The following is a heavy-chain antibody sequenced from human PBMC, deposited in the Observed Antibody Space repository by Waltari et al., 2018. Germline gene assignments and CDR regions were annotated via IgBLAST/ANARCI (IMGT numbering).Heavy chain of an antibody. Sequence: QVQLQQWGAGLLKPSETLSLTCVVYGGSFSGYYWTWIRQPPEKGLEWIGEINHSGGTNHNPSLKSRVTIPVDTPKNQFSLRLTSVTAADTAVYYCARVGYYYSYGMDVWGQGTTVTVSS. CDR1: GGSFSGYY. D-gene: IGHD2-15*01. V-gene: IGHV4-34*01. J-gene: IGHJ6*02. CDR2: INHSGGT. CDR3: ARVGYYYSYGMDV.